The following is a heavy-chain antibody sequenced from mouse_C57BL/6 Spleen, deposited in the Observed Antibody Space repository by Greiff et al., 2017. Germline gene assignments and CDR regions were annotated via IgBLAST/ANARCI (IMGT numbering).Heavy chain of an antibody. Sequence: EVQLVESGGDLVKPGGSLKLSCAASGFTFSSYGMSWVRQTPDKRLEWVATISSGGSYTYYPDSVKGGFTIARENAKNTLYRQMSILKSENTAMYYGARVSGYCDYWGQGTTLTVSS. CDR3: ARVSGYCDY. D-gene: IGHD6-2*01. CDR2: ISSGGSYT. V-gene: IGHV5-6*01. CDR1: GFTFSSYG. J-gene: IGHJ2*01.